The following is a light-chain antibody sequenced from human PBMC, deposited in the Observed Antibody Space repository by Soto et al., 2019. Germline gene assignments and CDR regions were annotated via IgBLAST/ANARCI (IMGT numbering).Light chain of an antibody. CDR2: RNN. Sequence: QSVLTQPPSASGTPGQRVTFSCSGRSSNIESNYVYWYQQLPGTAPKLLSYRNNQRPPGAPDRFSGSKSGTSVSLAISGLRSDDSADYDCAACDGSLSCSYVVGTGTKVTVL. CDR1: SSNIESNY. J-gene: IGLJ1*01. CDR3: AACDGSLSCSYV. V-gene: IGLV1-47*01.